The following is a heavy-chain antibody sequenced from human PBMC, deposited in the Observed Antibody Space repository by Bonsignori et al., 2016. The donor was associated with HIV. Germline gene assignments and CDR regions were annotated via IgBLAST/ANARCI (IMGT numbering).Heavy chain of an antibody. CDR3: TRDMYYSDSSGDSYYYYMDV. CDR2: IRSKAYGGTP. V-gene: IGHV3-49*02. J-gene: IGHJ6*03. D-gene: IGHD3-22*01. Sequence: WIRQPPGKGLEWVGFIRSKAYGGTPEYAASVKGRFTISRDDSKSIAYLQMNSLKTEDTAVYYCTRDMYYSDSSGDSYYYYMDVWGKGTTVTVSS.